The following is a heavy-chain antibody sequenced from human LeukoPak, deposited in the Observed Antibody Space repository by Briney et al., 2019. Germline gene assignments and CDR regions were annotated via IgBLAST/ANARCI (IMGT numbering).Heavy chain of an antibody. CDR2: IRSKAYGGTT. Sequence: SLRLSCTASGFTFGDYAMSWVRQAPGKGLEWVGFIRSKAYGGTTEYAASVKGRFTISRDDSKSIAYLQMNSLKTEDTAVYYCTRDLGLLWFGELSQPFDYWGQGTLVTVSS. CDR3: TRDLGLLWFGELSQPFDY. J-gene: IGHJ4*02. D-gene: IGHD3-10*01. V-gene: IGHV3-49*04. CDR1: GFTFGDYA.